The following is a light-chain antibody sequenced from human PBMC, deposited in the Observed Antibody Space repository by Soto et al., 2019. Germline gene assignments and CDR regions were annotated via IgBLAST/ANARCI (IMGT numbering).Light chain of an antibody. V-gene: IGKV3-15*01. CDR1: QSVRTK. J-gene: IGKJ1*01. CDR3: PVSTFLLSP. Sequence: EIMMNQSPDTLYMSPGEGATLSCRASQSVRTKLAWYQQKAGQAPRLLIYGASTRATGIPDRFSGSGSGTDFTLTISCLEPEDFAVYCCPVSTFLLSPFGEVTKVAI. CDR2: GAS.